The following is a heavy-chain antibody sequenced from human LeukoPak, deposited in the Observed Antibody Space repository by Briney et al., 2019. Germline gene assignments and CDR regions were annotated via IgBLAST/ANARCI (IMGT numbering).Heavy chain of an antibody. CDR3: ARVKGTYFDY. V-gene: IGHV3-48*01. J-gene: IGHJ4*02. D-gene: IGHD1-1*01. CDR2: ISASGSNI. Sequence: PGGSLRLSCAASGFPLSSYSINWFRQAPGKGLEWVAYISASGSNIYYVDSVMGRFTVSRDNPKSSLFLQMNSPRAEDTAVYYCARVKGTYFDYRGQGVLVTVSS. CDR1: GFPLSSYS.